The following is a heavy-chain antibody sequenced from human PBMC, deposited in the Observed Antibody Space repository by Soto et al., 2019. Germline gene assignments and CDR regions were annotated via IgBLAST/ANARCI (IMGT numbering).Heavy chain of an antibody. J-gene: IGHJ4*02. CDR3: STYDYIWGSDRYRWAY. CDR2: ISSSSSYT. CDR1: GFTFSDYY. D-gene: IGHD3-16*02. V-gene: IGHV3-11*03. Sequence: GSLRLSCAASGFTFSDYYMSWIRQAPGKGLEWVSYISSSSSYTNYADSVKGRFTISRDNAKNSLYLQMNSLRAEDTAMYYCSTYDYIWGSDRYRWAYWGQGTLVTVSS.